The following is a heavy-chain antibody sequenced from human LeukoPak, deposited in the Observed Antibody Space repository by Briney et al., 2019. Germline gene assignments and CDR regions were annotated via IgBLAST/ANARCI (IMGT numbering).Heavy chain of an antibody. J-gene: IGHJ4*02. CDR2: IYSGGST. CDR1: GFTVSSNY. D-gene: IGHD6-13*01. Sequence: GGSLRLSCAASGFTVSSNYMSWVRQAPGKGLEWVSVIYSGGSTYYADSVKGRFTISRDNSKNTLYLRMNSLRAEDTAVYYCARDSSSWFRFDYWGQGTLVTVSS. V-gene: IGHV3-53*01. CDR3: ARDSSSWFRFDY.